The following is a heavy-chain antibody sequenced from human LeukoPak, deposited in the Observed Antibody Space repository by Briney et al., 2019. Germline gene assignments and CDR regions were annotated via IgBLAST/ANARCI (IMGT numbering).Heavy chain of an antibody. Sequence: GGSLRLSCVASGFTFSSYAMNWVRQAPGKGLEWVSVISGSGGSTNYADSVKGRFTISRDSSKNTLYLQMNSLRAEDTAVYYCAKGRPHDYGDYERFDYWGQGTLVTVSS. J-gene: IGHJ4*02. D-gene: IGHD4-17*01. CDR3: AKGRPHDYGDYERFDY. CDR2: ISGSGGST. V-gene: IGHV3-23*01. CDR1: GFTFSSYA.